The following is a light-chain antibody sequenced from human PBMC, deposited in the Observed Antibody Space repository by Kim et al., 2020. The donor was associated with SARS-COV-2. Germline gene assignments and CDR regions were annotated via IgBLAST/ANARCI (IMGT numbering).Light chain of an antibody. V-gene: IGLV3-19*01. CDR1: SLRSYY. Sequence: VALGQTVRITCQGDSLRSYYATWYQQRPGHAPILVSYGKNNRPSGIPDRFSGSSSGNTASLTITGTQAGDEADYYCNSRDSNDNVVFGGGTQLTVL. CDR2: GKN. J-gene: IGLJ2*01. CDR3: NSRDSNDNVV.